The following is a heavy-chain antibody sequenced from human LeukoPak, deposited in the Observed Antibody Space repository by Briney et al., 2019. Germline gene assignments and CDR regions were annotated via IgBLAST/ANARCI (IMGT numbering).Heavy chain of an antibody. D-gene: IGHD3-22*01. V-gene: IGHV4-39*01. CDR3: ARYWGPYDNSGAYFDY. CDR2: IHYTGST. J-gene: IGHJ4*02. CDR1: GGSTSSSTYY. Sequence: PSETLSLTCTVSGGSTSSSTYYWVWLRQPPGKGLEWIATIHYTGSTYYNPSLKSRVTISVDTSKNQFSLKLSSVTAADTAMYYCARYWGPYDNSGAYFDYWGQGTLVTVSS.